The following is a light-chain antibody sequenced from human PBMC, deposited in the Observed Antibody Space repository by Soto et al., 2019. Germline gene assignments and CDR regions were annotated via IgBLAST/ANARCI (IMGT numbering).Light chain of an antibody. CDR3: QQYNNWPPYT. Sequence: EIVMTQSPATLSVSPGERATLSCRASQSVSSNLAWYQQKPGQAPRHLIYGASTRATGIPARFSGSGSGTAFTLTISSLQSEDFAVYYCQQYNNWPPYTFGQGTKLEIK. CDR2: GAS. J-gene: IGKJ2*01. CDR1: QSVSSN. V-gene: IGKV3-15*01.